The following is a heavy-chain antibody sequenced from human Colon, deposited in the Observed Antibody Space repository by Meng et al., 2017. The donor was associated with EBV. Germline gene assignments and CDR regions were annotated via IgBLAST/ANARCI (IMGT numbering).Heavy chain of an antibody. Sequence: APVPGLVKPSETLALTCFVSGGSINNNNFYWGWIRQSPGRGLEWIGSIYYSASTYYNPSLRGRVTISVDTSKNQFSLRLSSVTAADTAVYYCVRVLRPGYSNKYHYYFDYWGQGTLVTVSS. J-gene: IGHJ4*02. D-gene: IGHD6-13*01. CDR3: VRVLRPGYSNKYHYYFDY. V-gene: IGHV4-39*07. CDR2: IYYSAST. CDR1: GGSINNNNFY.